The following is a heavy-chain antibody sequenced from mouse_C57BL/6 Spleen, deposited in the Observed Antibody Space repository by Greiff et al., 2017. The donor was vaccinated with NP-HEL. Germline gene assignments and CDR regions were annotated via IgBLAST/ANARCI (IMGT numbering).Heavy chain of an antibody. CDR1: GFTFSDYG. CDR2: ISSGSSTI. J-gene: IGHJ1*03. D-gene: IGHD2-10*01. Sequence: DVMLVESGGGLVKPGGSLKLSCAASGFTFSDYGMHWVRQAPEKGLEWVAYISSGSSTIYYADTVKGRFTISRDNAKNTLFLQMTSLRSEDTAMYYCAKGLAYYRYFDVWGTGTTVTVSS. V-gene: IGHV5-17*01. CDR3: AKGLAYYRYFDV.